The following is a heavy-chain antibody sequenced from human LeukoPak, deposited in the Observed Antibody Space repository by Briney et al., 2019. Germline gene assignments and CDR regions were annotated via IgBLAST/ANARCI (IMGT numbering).Heavy chain of an antibody. Sequence: SVTVACKASGGTFSSYAISWVRQAPGQGLEWMGGIIPIFGTANYAQKFQGRVTITADESTSTAYMELSSLRSEDTAVYYCARSSYDFWSGPYYYYGMDVWGQGTTVTVSS. CDR2: IIPIFGTA. V-gene: IGHV1-69*13. CDR1: GGTFSSYA. J-gene: IGHJ6*02. CDR3: ARSSYDFWSGPYYYYGMDV. D-gene: IGHD3-3*01.